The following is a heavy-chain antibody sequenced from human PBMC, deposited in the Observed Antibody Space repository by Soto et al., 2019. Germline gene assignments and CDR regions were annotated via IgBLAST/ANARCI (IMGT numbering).Heavy chain of an antibody. Sequence: QVQLVQSGAEVKKPGSSVKVSCKASGGTFSSYAISWVRQAPGHGLEWMGGIIPIFGTANYAQKFQGRVTITADESTSNAYMELSRLRSEDTAVYYCATWWYKDIVATIFYYYGMDVWGQGTTVTVSS. J-gene: IGHJ6*02. CDR1: GGTFSSYA. CDR2: IIPIFGTA. V-gene: IGHV1-69*12. CDR3: ATWWYKDIVATIFYYYGMDV. D-gene: IGHD5-12*01.